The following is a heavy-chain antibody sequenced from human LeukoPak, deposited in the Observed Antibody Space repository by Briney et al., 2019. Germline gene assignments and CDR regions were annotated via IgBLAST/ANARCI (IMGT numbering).Heavy chain of an antibody. CDR2: INVGNGNR. CDR3: ARGLWDRSPFDY. J-gene: IGHJ4*02. Sequence: ASVKVSCKASGYTFTSYAMHWVRQAPEQSLEWMGWINVGNGNRKYSQKFQGRVTITRDTSASTAYMELSNLRSEDTAVYYCARGLWDRSPFDYWGQGTLVTVSS. D-gene: IGHD3-16*01. V-gene: IGHV1-3*01. CDR1: GYTFTSYA.